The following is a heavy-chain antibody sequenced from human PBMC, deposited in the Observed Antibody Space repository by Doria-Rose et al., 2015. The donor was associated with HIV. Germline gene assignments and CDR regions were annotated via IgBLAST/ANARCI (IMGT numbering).Heavy chain of an antibody. CDR1: GVSLSSPGMG. J-gene: IGHJ4*02. CDR3: ARIKSSRWYHKYYFDF. D-gene: IGHD6-13*01. CDR2: IFSDDER. Sequence: QVTLKESSPVLVKPTETLTLTCTVSGVSLSSPGMGVSWIRQPPGRALEWLANIFSDDERSYTTSLKSRLTISRGTSKSQVVITMTDMAPVDTATYYCARIKSSRWYHKYYFDFWGQGTLVIVSA. V-gene: IGHV2-26*01.